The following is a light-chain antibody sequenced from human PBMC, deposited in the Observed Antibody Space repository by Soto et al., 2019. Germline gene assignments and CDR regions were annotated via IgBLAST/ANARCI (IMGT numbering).Light chain of an antibody. CDR2: DVN. CDR3: TSWTTSTTMI. V-gene: IGLV2-14*03. CDR1: SSDIGAYNF. J-gene: IGLJ2*01. Sequence: QSVLPQPASVSGSPGQSITISCTGTSSDIGAYNFVSWYQQHPGKAPKLMLYDVNIRPSGVSNRFSGSKSGNTASLTISGLQAEYEADYYCTSWTTSTTMIFGGGTKLTVL.